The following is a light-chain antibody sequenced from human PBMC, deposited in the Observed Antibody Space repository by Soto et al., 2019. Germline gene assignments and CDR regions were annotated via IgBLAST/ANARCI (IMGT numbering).Light chain of an antibody. V-gene: IGLV2-8*01. CDR1: SSDVGAYKY. CDR3: TSYVGNDIWV. Sequence: QSALTQPPSASGSPGQSVTISCTGTSSDVGAYKYVSWYQQYPGKAPKLMIYEVTKRPSGVPDRSSGSKSGNTAALTVSGLQAEDEADYYCTSYVGNDIWVFGGGTKLTAL. J-gene: IGLJ3*02. CDR2: EVT.